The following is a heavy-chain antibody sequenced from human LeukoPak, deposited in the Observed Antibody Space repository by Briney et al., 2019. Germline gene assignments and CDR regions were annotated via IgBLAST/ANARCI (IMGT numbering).Heavy chain of an antibody. CDR3: ARGLRDEERHYGYYYMDV. V-gene: IGHV4-4*09. D-gene: IGHD3-22*01. J-gene: IGHJ6*03. Sequence: SETLSLTCTVSGDSVSGYYGSWIRQPPGTGLEWIGYFYTSANTNYNPSLKSRVTMSVDTSKNQFSLKLSSVTAADTAVYYCARGLRDEERHYGYYYMDVWGKGTTVTVS. CDR2: FYTSANT. CDR1: GDSVSGYY.